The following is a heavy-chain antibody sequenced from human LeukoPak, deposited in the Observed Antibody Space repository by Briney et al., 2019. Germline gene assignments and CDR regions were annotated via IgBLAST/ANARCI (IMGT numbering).Heavy chain of an antibody. D-gene: IGHD3-10*01. J-gene: IGHJ6*03. CDR3: ARHVMVRGVNYYYYMDV. V-gene: IGHV5-51*01. Sequence: GESLKISCEGSGYTFTSYWIAWVRQMPGKGLEWMGIIYPGDSDTRYSPSFQGQVTISADKSISTAYLQWSSLTASDTAMYFCARHVMVRGVNYYYYMDVWGEGTTVTVSS. CDR2: IYPGDSDT. CDR1: GYTFTSYW.